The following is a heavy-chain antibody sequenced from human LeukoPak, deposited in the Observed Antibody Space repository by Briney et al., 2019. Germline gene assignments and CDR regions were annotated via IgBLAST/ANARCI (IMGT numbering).Heavy chain of an antibody. Sequence: QPGGSLRLSCAASGFTFSSYGMHWVRQAPGKGLEWVAVIWYDGSNKYYADSVKGRFTISRDNSKNTLYLQMNSLRAEDTAVYYCAKPPGRSSWYFDYWGQGTLVTVSS. CDR2: IWYDGSNK. J-gene: IGHJ4*02. V-gene: IGHV3-30*02. CDR3: AKPPGRSSWYFDY. D-gene: IGHD6-13*01. CDR1: GFTFSSYG.